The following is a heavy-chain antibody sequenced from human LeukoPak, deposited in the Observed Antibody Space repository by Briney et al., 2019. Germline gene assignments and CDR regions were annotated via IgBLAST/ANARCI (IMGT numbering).Heavy chain of an antibody. CDR2: IIPIFGTA. Sequence: SVKVSCKASGGTISSYAISWVRQAPGQGLEWMGGIIPIFGTANYAQKFQGRVTITTDESTSTAYMELSSLRSEDTAVYYCARGDILTGSGFDPWSQGTLVTVSS. CDR1: GGTISSYA. V-gene: IGHV1-69*05. D-gene: IGHD3-9*01. J-gene: IGHJ5*02. CDR3: ARGDILTGSGFDP.